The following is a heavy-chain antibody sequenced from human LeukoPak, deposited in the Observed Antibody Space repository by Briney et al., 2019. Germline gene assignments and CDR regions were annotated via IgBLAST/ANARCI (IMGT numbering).Heavy chain of an antibody. J-gene: IGHJ6*02. CDR1: GFTFSSYG. Sequence: GGSLRLSCAASGFTFSSYGMTWVRQAPGMGLEWVSSISGGGESTYNADSVKGRFTISRDNSKNTLYLQMSSLRAEDTAVYYCAKEKGIYCSSIDCSPGMDVWGQGTTVTVSS. CDR3: AKEKGIYCSSIDCSPGMDV. V-gene: IGHV3-23*01. CDR2: ISGGGEST. D-gene: IGHD2-2*01.